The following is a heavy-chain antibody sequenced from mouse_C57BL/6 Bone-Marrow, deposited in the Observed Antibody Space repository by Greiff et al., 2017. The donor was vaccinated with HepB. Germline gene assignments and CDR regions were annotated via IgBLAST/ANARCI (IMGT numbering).Heavy chain of an antibody. CDR2: IRLKSDNYAT. CDR3: TGYGSSYEAMDY. V-gene: IGHV6-3*01. J-gene: IGHJ4*01. Sequence: EVQLQQSGGGLVQPGGSMKLSCVASGFTFSNYWMNWVRQSPEKGLEWVAQIRLKSDNYATHYAESVKGRFTISRDDSKSSVYLQMNNLRAEDTGIYYCTGYGSSYEAMDYWGQGTSVTVSS. CDR1: GFTFSNYW. D-gene: IGHD1-1*01.